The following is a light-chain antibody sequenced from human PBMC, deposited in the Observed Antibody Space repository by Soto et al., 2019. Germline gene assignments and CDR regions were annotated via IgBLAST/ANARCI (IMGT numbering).Light chain of an antibody. J-gene: IGKJ4*01. CDR3: QQHSNWPLT. CDR2: GAS. V-gene: IGKV3D-20*02. CDR1: QSVSSSF. Sequence: EIVLTQSPGTLSLSPGERATLSCRASQSVSSSFLAWYHQKPGQXPRLLIYGASSRATGIPARFSGSGSGTDLTITISSLEPEDGEVYYGQQHSNWPLTFGGGTKVDIK.